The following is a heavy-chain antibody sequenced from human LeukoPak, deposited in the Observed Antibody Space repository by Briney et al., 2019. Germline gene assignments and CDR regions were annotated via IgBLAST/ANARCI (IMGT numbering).Heavy chain of an antibody. CDR3: ARDLFSSYYDTSGYSAFDY. V-gene: IGHV3-21*01. Sequence: GGSLRLSCAASGLTFSGYSMNWVRQAPAKGLEWVSSISSSSSYIYYADSVKGRFTISRDNARNSLYLQMNSLRAEDTAVYYCARDLFSSYYDTSGYSAFDYWGQGTLVTASS. D-gene: IGHD3-22*01. J-gene: IGHJ4*02. CDR2: ISSSSSYI. CDR1: GLTFSGYS.